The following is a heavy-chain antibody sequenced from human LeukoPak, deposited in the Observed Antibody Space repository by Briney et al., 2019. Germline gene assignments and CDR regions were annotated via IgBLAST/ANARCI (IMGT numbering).Heavy chain of an antibody. CDR3: ARGSPYYDILTGLIAFDI. V-gene: IGHV4-59*01. CDR1: GGSISGDY. J-gene: IGHJ3*02. CDR2: MFYSRNSGSS. D-gene: IGHD3-9*01. Sequence: SETLSLTCTVSGGSISGDYWSWIRQSPGKGLESIGYMFYSRNSGSSNYNPPLKSRATISGDTSKNQFSLRLSSVTAADTAVYYCARGSPYYDILTGLIAFDIWGQGTMVTVSS.